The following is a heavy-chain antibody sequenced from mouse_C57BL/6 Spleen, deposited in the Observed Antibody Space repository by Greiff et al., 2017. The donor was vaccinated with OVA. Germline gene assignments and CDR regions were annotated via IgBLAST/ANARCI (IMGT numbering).Heavy chain of an antibody. CDR3: ARWDGYDDDGRYYYAMDY. J-gene: IGHJ4*01. Sequence: QVQLQQSGAELARPGASVKLSCKASGYTFTSYGISWVKQRTGQGLEWIGEIYPRSGNTYYNEKFQGKAPLTAEKSSSTAYMELRSLTSEDSAVYFCARWDGYDDDGRYYYAMDYWGQGTSVTVSS. CDR2: IYPRSGNT. D-gene: IGHD2-2*01. CDR1: GYTFTSYG. V-gene: IGHV1-81*01.